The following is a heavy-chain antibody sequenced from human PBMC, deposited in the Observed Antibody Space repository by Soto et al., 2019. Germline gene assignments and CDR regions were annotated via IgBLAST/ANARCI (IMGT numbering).Heavy chain of an antibody. Sequence: PGGSMRLSCAASGFTFSSYGLHWVRQAPGKGLEWVAVISYDGSNKYYADSVKGRFTISRDNSKNTLYLQMNSLRAEDTAVYYCAKARGEPYYGMDVWGQGTTVTVSS. J-gene: IGHJ6*02. CDR2: ISYDGSNK. V-gene: IGHV3-30*18. CDR1: GFTFSSYG. D-gene: IGHD2-21*01. CDR3: AKARGEPYYGMDV.